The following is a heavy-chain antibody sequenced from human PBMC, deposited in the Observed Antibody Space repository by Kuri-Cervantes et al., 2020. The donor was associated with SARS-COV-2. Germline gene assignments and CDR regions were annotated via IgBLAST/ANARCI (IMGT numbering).Heavy chain of an antibody. CDR2: ISSSSNFI. D-gene: IGHD6-19*01. Sequence: ETLSLTCAASGFTFSTFRLNWVRQAPGKGLEWVSCISSSSNFIYYADSVKGRFTISRDNAKNLLFLQMNNLRAEDTAVYYCARDSSGWLFDFWGQRTLVTVSS. CDR3: ARDSSGWLFDF. J-gene: IGHJ4*02. CDR1: GFTFSTFR. V-gene: IGHV3-21*06.